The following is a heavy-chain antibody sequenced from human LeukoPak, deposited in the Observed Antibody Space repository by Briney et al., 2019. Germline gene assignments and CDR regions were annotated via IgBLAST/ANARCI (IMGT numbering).Heavy chain of an antibody. J-gene: IGHJ3*02. CDR2: ICTAGDT. CDR3: ARDAGGYYYGSGQGAFDI. D-gene: IGHD3-10*01. V-gene: IGHV3-13*01. CDR1: GFTFSSYD. Sequence: GGSLRLSCAASGFTFSSYDMHWVRHAPGKGVEWVSPICTAGDTYYPGSLKARFTISRENAKTSLYLQMNSLRAGDTAVYYCARDAGGYYYGSGQGAFDIWGQGTMVTVSS.